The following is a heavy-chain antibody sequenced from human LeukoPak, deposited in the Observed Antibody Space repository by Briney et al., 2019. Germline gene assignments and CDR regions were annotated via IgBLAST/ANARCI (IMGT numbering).Heavy chain of an antibody. CDR2: INPNSSGT. CDR3: ARDGYNSESWFDP. Sequence: ASVKVSCKASGYTFTGYYMHWVRQAPGQGLEWMGWINPNSSGTNYAQKFQGRVTMTRDTSISTAYMELSRLRSDDTAVYYCARDGYNSESWFDPWGQGTLVTVS. CDR1: GYTFTGYY. J-gene: IGHJ5*02. D-gene: IGHD6-19*01. V-gene: IGHV1-2*02.